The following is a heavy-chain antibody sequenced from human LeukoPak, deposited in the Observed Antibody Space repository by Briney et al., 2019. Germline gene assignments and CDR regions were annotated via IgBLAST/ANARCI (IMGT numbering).Heavy chain of an antibody. Sequence: ASVKVSCKASGGTFSSYAISWVRQAPGQGLEWMGWISAYNGNTNYAQKLQGRVTMTTDTSASTAYMELSSLRSEDTAVYYCASPSVGYDILTGYSDAFDIWGQGTMVTVSS. CDR3: ASPSVGYDILTGYSDAFDI. J-gene: IGHJ3*02. CDR2: ISAYNGNT. CDR1: GGTFSSYA. D-gene: IGHD3-9*01. V-gene: IGHV1-18*01.